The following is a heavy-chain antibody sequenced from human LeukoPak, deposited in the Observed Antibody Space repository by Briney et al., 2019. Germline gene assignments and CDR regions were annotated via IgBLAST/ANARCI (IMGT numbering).Heavy chain of an antibody. D-gene: IGHD1-26*01. CDR2: INPNSGGT. Sequence: ASVKVSCKASGYTFTGYYTHWVRQAPGQGLEWMGWINPNSGGTNYAQKFQGRVTMTRDTSISTAYMELRRLRPDDTAVYYCARDAATGHFDYWGQGTLVTVSS. J-gene: IGHJ4*02. CDR1: GYTFTGYY. CDR3: ARDAATGHFDY. V-gene: IGHV1-2*02.